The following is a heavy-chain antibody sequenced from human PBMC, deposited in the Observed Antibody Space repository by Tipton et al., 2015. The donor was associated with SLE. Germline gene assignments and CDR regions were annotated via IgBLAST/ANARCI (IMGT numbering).Heavy chain of an antibody. D-gene: IGHD6-6*01. CDR1: GFTFSSYA. CDR3: ARGRIAARRAGGFNWFDP. CDR2: ISSSGSTI. V-gene: IGHV3-48*03. J-gene: IGHJ5*02. Sequence: SLRLSCSASGFTFSSYAMHWVRQAPGKGLEYVSAISSSGSTIYYADSVKGRFTISRDNAKNSLYLQMNSLRAEDTAVYYCARGRIAARRAGGFNWFDPWGQGTLVTASS.